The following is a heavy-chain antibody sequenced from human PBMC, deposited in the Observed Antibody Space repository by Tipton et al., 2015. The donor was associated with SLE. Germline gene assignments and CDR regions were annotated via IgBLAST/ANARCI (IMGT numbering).Heavy chain of an antibody. CDR1: GDSVSSNSAA. D-gene: IGHD3-16*01. CDR3: SVQLIRLGELLDY. Sequence: GLVKPSQTLSLTCAISGDSVSSNSAAWNWIRQSPSRGLEWLGRTYYRSKWYNDYAVSVKSRITINPDTSKNHFSLQLSSVTAADTAVYYCSVQLIRLGELLDYWGQGTLVTVSS. J-gene: IGHJ4*02. V-gene: IGHV6-1*01. CDR2: TYYRSKWYN.